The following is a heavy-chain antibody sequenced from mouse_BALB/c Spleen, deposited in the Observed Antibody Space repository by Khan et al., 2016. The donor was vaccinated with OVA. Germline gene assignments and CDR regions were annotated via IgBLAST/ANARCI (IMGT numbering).Heavy chain of an antibody. Sequence: QVRLQQSGPGLVQPSQSQSITCTVSGFSLTTYGVHWVRQSPGKGLEWLGVIWSGGSTDYNAAFISRLSISKDNSKSQVFFKMNSLQANDTAIYYCARNYDYDEGLAYWGQGTLVTVSA. CDR1: GFSLTTYG. D-gene: IGHD2-4*01. V-gene: IGHV2-2*02. J-gene: IGHJ3*01. CDR2: IWSGGST. CDR3: ARNYDYDEGLAY.